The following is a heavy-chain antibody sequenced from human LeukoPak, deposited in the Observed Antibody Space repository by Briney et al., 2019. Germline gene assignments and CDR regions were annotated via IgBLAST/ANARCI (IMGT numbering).Heavy chain of an antibody. J-gene: IGHJ3*02. CDR3: ARHRGTSDTFDI. D-gene: IGHD1-1*01. V-gene: IGHV1-2*02. CDR2: INPNSGGT. Sequence: ASVKVSCKASGHTFTGYYIHWVRQAPGQGLEWMGWINPNSGGTNYAQKFQGRVTMTRDTSISTAYIELSRLRSDDTALYYCARHRGTSDTFDIWGQGTMVTVSS. CDR1: GHTFTGYY.